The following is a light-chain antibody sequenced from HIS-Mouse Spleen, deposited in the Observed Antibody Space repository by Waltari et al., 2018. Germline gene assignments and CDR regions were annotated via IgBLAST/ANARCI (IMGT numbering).Light chain of an antibody. CDR1: SSDVGGDNN. V-gene: IGLV2-14*01. J-gene: IGLJ3*02. Sequence: QSALTQPASVSGSPGQSLTISCTGPSSDVGGDNNVSWYQQHPGKAPKLMSYEVSNRPSGVSNRFSGSKSGNTASLTISGLQAEDEADYYCSSYTSSSTLVFGGGTKLTVL. CDR3: SSYTSSSTLV. CDR2: EVS.